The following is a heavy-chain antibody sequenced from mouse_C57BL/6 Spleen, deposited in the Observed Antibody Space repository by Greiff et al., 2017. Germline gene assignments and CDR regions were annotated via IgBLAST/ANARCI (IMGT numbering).Heavy chain of an antibody. V-gene: IGHV1-5*01. J-gene: IGHJ1*03. Sequence: EVQRVESGTVLARPGASVKMSCKTSGYTFTSYWMHWVKQRPGQGLEWIGAIYPGNSDTSYNQKFKGKAKLTAVTSASTAYMELSSLTSEDSAVYYCTRKGHYDGSSYVGYWYFDVWGKGTTVTVSS. D-gene: IGHD1-1*01. CDR1: GYTFTSYW. CDR2: IYPGNSDT. CDR3: TRKGHYDGSSYVGYWYFDV.